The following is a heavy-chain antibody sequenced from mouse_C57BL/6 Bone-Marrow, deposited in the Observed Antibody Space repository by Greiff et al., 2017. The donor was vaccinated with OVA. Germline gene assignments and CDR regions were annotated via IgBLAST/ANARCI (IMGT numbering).Heavy chain of an antibody. CDR2: IDPSDGYT. V-gene: IGHV1-69*01. D-gene: IGHD3-3*01. Sequence: QVQLQQPGAELVMPGASVKLSCKASGYTFTSYWMHWVKQRPGQGLEWIGEIDPSDGYTNYNQKFKGKSTLTVDKSSSTAYMQLSSLTSEDSAVYYCARRDLAWFAYWGQGTLVTVSA. J-gene: IGHJ3*01. CDR3: ARRDLAWFAY. CDR1: GYTFTSYW.